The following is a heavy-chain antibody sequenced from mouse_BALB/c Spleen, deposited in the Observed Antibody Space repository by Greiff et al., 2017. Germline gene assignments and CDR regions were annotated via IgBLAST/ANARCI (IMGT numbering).Heavy chain of an antibody. CDR1: GFSLTSYG. V-gene: IGHV2-9*02. CDR3: ARVGDYDDFAMDY. J-gene: IGHJ4*01. D-gene: IGHD2-4*01. CDR2: IWAGGST. Sequence: QVQLKESGPGLVAPSQSLSITCTVSGFSLTSYGVHWVRQPPGKGLEWLGVIWAGGSTNYNSALMSRLSISKDNSKSQVFLKMNSLQTDDTAMYYCARVGDYDDFAMDYWGQGTSVTVSS.